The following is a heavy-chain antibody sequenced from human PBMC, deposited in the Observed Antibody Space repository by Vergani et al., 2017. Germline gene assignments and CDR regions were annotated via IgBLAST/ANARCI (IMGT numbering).Heavy chain of an antibody. CDR2: IREKANGFET. D-gene: IGHD6-13*01. J-gene: IGHJ5*02. CDR3: TRPLYDIAALET. Sequence: LVESGGGLVQPGGSLKLSCAASGFTFSDSALHWVCLPSGKGLEWVGRIREKANGFETQYAASVQGRFTISRDDSKNTAYLQMNSLETEDTAVYYCTRPLYDIAALETWVQGALVTVSS. V-gene: IGHV3-73*02. CDR1: GFTFSDSA.